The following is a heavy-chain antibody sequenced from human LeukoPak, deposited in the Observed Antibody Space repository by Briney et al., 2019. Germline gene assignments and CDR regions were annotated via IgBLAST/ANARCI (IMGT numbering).Heavy chain of an antibody. CDR3: VRGAAPPGFVAY. CDR2: ISSSGSTI. CDR1: GFTFCDYN. Sequence: GGSLRLYAAASGFTFCDYNMTWLRQAPGKGLEWVSYISSSGSTIYYADSVKGRFTISRDNAKNSLYLQMNSLRAEDTAVYYCVRGAAPPGFVAYWGQGTLVTVSS. J-gene: IGHJ4*02. V-gene: IGHV3-11*01. D-gene: IGHD2-15*01.